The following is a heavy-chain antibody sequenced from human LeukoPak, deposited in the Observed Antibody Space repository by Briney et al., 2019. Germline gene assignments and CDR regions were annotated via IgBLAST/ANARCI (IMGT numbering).Heavy chain of an antibody. CDR3: ARQGGGSALWYYDL. V-gene: IGHV3-64*02. CDR2: IGGGGVTT. J-gene: IGHJ2*01. D-gene: IGHD3-16*01. CDR1: GFTFSSYS. Sequence: GGSLRLSCAASGFTFSSYSMHWVRQAPGKGPEFVSVIGGGGVTTFYADSVKDRFTISRDNSKNTLYLEMGSLRAEDMAVYYCARQGGGSALWYYDLWGRGTLVTVSS.